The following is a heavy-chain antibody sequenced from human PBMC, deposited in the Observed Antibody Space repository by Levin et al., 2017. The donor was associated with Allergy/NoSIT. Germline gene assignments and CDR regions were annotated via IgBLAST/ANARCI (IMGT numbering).Heavy chain of an antibody. J-gene: IGHJ4*02. CDR2: ISGSGGHT. CDR1: RFTFSTYA. D-gene: IGHD2-15*01. CDR3: AKSGNLCGEGICCLEVDS. V-gene: IGHV3-23*01. Sequence: SGGSLRLSCAASRFTFSTYAMNWVRQAPGKGLEWVSGISGSGGHTYYADSVKGRFTIARDNSKNTLYLQMNSLRAEETAVYDCAKSGNLCGEGICCLEVDSWGQGTLVAVSS.